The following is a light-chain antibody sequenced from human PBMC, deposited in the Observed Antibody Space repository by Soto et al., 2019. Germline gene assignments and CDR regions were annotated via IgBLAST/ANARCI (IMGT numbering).Light chain of an antibody. CDR3: SSDTTNRAINV. V-gene: IGLV2-14*01. J-gene: IGLJ1*01. CDR1: SSDVGGYNY. Sequence: QSVLTQPASVSGSPGQSSTISCTGTSSDVGGYNYVSWYQQHPGKAPKLMIYEVSNRPSGVSNRFSGSKSGNTASLTNSGLHPDGEAQYHGSSDTTNRAINVCGTGGKGTLL. CDR2: EVS.